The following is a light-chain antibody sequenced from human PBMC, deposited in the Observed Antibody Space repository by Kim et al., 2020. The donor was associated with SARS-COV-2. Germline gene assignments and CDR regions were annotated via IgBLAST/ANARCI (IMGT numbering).Light chain of an antibody. CDR3: QQYGSSPLT. V-gene: IGKV3-20*01. Sequence: SPGESATLSCRASHRVSSNYLAWYQQKPGQAPRLLIYGASSRATGIPDRFSGSGSGTDFTLTISRLEPEDFAVFYCQQYGSSPLTFGGGTKVDIK. CDR2: GAS. CDR1: HRVSSNY. J-gene: IGKJ4*01.